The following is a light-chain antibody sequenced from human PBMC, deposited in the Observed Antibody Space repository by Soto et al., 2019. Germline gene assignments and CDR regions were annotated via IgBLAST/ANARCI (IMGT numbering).Light chain of an antibody. V-gene: IGKV3-11*01. J-gene: IGKJ4*01. CDR3: QQRRAWPLT. CDR2: DAS. CDR1: QSVSGY. Sequence: EIVLTQSPATLSLSPGERATLSCRASQSVSGYLAWYQQKRGQAPRLLMVDASDRATGIPARFSGGGSGTDFTLTISSLEPEDFAVYYCQQRRAWPLTFGGGTRVEI.